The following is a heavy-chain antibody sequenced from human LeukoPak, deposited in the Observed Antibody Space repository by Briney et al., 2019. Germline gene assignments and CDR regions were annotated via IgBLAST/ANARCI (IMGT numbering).Heavy chain of an antibody. CDR1: GGSFSDYH. V-gene: IGHV4-34*01. CDR2: INHSGST. Sequence: PSETLSLTCAVYGGSFSDYHWSWIRQPPGKGLEWIGEINHSGSTKYNPSLKSRVTISVDTSKHQFSLKLSSVTAADAAVYYCAGAPRSGSSWSHYSHYMDVWGKGTTVTVSS. D-gene: IGHD6-13*01. CDR3: AGAPRSGSSWSHYSHYMDV. J-gene: IGHJ6*03.